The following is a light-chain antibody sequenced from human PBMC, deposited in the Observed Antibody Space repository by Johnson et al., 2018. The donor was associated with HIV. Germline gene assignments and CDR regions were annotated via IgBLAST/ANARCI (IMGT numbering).Light chain of an antibody. J-gene: IGLJ1*01. CDR1: SSNIGNNY. V-gene: IGLV1-51*01. CDR3: GTWDSSLNAYV. Sequence: QSVLTQPPSVSAAPGQKVTISCSGSSSNIGNNYVSWYQQLPGTAPKLLIYDTYKRHSGIPDRFSGSKSGTSATLGITGLQTGDEADYSCGTWDSSLNAYVFGAATKVAVL. CDR2: DTY.